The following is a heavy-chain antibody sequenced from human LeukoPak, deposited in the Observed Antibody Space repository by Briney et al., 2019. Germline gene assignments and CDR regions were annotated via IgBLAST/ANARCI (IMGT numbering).Heavy chain of an antibody. CDR1: GYTFTTYG. CDR2: ISACNGNA. Sequence: ASVKVSCKASGYTFTTYGINWVRQAPGQGLEWMGWISACNGNANYAQNLQGRVTLTTDTSASTAYMELRSLRSDDTAVYYCARDLIAARPGWFDPWGQRTLVIVSS. J-gene: IGHJ5*02. V-gene: IGHV1-18*01. D-gene: IGHD6-6*01. CDR3: ARDLIAARPGWFDP.